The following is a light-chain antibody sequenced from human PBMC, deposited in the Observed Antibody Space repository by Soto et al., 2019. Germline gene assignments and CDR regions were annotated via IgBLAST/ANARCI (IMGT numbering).Light chain of an antibody. CDR3: SSYTSSSTPWV. J-gene: IGLJ3*02. Sequence: QSVLTQPASVSGSPGQSITISCTGTSSDVGGYNYVSWYQQHPGKAPKLMIYDVSNRPSGVSNRFSGSKSGNTASLTVSGLQAEDEPDYYCSSYTSSSTPWVFGGGTKLTVL. CDR2: DVS. V-gene: IGLV2-14*01. CDR1: SSDVGGYNY.